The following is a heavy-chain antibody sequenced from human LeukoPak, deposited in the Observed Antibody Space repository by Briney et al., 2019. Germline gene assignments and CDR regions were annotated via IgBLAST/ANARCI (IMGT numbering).Heavy chain of an antibody. D-gene: IGHD3-10*01. CDR2: IYYSGST. V-gene: IGHV4-59*01. CDR1: GGSISSYY. J-gene: IGHJ4*02. Sequence: SETLSLTCTVSGGSISSYYWSWIRQPPGKGLEWTGYIYYSGSTNYNPSLKSRVTISVDTSKNQFSLKLSSVTAADTAVYYCARDVGYYGSGSYYSADYWGQGTLVSVSS. CDR3: ARDVGYYGSGSYYSADY.